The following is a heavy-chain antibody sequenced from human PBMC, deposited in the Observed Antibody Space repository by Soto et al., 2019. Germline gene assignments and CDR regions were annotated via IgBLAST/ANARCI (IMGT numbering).Heavy chain of an antibody. Sequence: PSETLSLTCAVYGGSFSGYYWSWIRQPPGKGLEWIGEINHSGSTDYNPSLKSRVTISVDTSKNQFSLKLSSVTAADTAVYYCARGHYGSGSYLGWFDPWGQGTLVTVSS. CDR2: INHSGST. V-gene: IGHV4-34*01. CDR3: ARGHYGSGSYLGWFDP. D-gene: IGHD3-10*01. J-gene: IGHJ5*02. CDR1: GGSFSGYY.